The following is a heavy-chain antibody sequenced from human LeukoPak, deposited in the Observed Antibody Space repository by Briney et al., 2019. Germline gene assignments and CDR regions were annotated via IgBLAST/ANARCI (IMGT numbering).Heavy chain of an antibody. CDR2: ISSSSSYI. CDR3: AREEHRLAEAGTSAFDL. CDR1: GFTFSSYS. V-gene: IGHV3-21*04. Sequence: GGSLRLSCAASGFTFSSYSMNWVRQAPGKGLEWVSSISSSSSYIYYADSVKGRFTISRDNARNTVYLQMSSLRVEDTAIYFCAREEHRLAEAGTSAFDLGGQGTLVTVSP. D-gene: IGHD6-13*01. J-gene: IGHJ3*01.